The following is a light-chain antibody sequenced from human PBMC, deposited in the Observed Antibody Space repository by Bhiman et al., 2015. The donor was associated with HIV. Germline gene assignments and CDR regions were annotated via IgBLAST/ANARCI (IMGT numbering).Light chain of an antibody. CDR3: QAWDNYIYV. Sequence: SYELTQPPSVSVSPGQTASITCSGDKLGDKYACWYQQKPGQSPVLVIYQNNKRPSGIPERFSGSNSGNTATLTISGTQPMDEADYYCQAWDNYIYVFGGGTKLTVL. V-gene: IGLV3-1*01. J-gene: IGLJ1*01. CDR1: KLGDKY. CDR2: QNN.